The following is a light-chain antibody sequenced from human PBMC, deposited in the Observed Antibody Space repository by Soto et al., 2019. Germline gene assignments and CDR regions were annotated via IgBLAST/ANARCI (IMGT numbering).Light chain of an antibody. CDR3: QPWGTYPLRI. CDR1: SGHTNYA. CDR2: INSDGSH. Sequence: QSVLTQSPSASASLGASVKLTCTLSSGHTNYAIAWHQQRPEKGPRYLMKINSDGSHFKGDGIPDRFSGSSSGAERYLTIPTPQSEDGDDYYGQPWGTYPLRIFAGGT. V-gene: IGLV4-69*01. J-gene: IGLJ2*01.